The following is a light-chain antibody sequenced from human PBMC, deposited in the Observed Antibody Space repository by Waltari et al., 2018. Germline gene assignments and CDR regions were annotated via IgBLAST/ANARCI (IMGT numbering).Light chain of an antibody. CDR2: DVT. CDR1: SNDVGGYNS. Sequence: QSALTQPASVSGSPGQSITISCTGTSNDVGGYNSISWYQQHPGKAPKLIIYDVTKPPSGGSDRYSGSKSGNTASLTISGLQAEDEADYYCCSYARSNTYVFGTGTKVTVL. V-gene: IGLV2-14*03. J-gene: IGLJ1*01. CDR3: CSYARSNTYV.